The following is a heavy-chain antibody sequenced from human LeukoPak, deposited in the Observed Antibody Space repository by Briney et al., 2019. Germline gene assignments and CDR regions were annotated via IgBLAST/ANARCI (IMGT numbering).Heavy chain of an antibody. CDR2: TYYRSNWYN. Sequence: SQTLSLTFAISGDSVSSYSAAWNWIKQSPSRGLEWLGRTYYRSNWYNDYAGSLRGRITINPDTSRNQFSLHLSSVTPDDTAVYYCARDPEWVYDTFDVWGQGTMVTVSS. CDR1: GDSVSSYSAA. J-gene: IGHJ3*01. V-gene: IGHV6-1*01. CDR3: ARDPEWVYDTFDV. D-gene: IGHD3-3*01.